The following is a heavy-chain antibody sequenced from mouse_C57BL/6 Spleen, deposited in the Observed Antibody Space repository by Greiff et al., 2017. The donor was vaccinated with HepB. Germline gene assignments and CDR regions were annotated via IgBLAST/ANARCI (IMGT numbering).Heavy chain of an antibody. Sequence: EVQRVESGPGLVKPSQSLSLTCSVTGYSITSGYYWNWIRQFPGNKLEWMGYISYDGSNNYNPTLKNRISITPDTSKNQFFLKLNSVTTEDTATYYCARDGGSKGSMDYWGQGTSVTVSS. J-gene: IGHJ4*01. V-gene: IGHV3-6*01. CDR3: ARDGGSKGSMDY. CDR2: ISYDGSN. CDR1: GYSITSGYY.